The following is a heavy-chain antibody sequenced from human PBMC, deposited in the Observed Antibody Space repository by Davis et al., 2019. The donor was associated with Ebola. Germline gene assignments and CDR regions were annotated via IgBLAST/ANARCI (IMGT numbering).Heavy chain of an antibody. V-gene: IGHV3-30*03. CDR2: ISYDGSNK. CDR1: GFTFSTYG. J-gene: IGHJ6*02. D-gene: IGHD3-9*01. CDR3: ARASDKYYYYGMDV. Sequence: GESLKISCAASGFTFSTYGMHWVRQAPGKGLEWVAVISYDGSNKYYADSVKGRFTISRDNAKNSLYLQMNSLRAEDTAVYYCARASDKYYYYGMDVWGQGTTVTVSS.